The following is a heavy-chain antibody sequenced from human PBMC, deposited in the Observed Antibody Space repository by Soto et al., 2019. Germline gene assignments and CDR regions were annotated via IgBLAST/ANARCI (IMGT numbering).Heavy chain of an antibody. J-gene: IGHJ4*02. CDR3: ARDKGDTMVRGPTLPVY. D-gene: IGHD3-10*01. Sequence: QVQLVQAGAAVKKPGSSVKVSCKASGGTFSSYAISWVRQVPVHGLEWMGGIIPIFGTANYAQKFQGRVTITADESTSTADMELSSLRSEDTAVYYCARDKGDTMVRGPTLPVYWGQGTLVTVSS. CDR2: IIPIFGTA. CDR1: GGTFSSYA. V-gene: IGHV1-69*01.